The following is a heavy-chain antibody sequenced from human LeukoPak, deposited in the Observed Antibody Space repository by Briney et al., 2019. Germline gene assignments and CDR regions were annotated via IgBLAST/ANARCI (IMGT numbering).Heavy chain of an antibody. CDR2: LSYDGSNK. CDR3: ASPGGDYEFTPFNY. J-gene: IGHJ4*02. CDR1: GFTFSSFG. D-gene: IGHD4-17*01. Sequence: GGSLRLSCAASGFTFSSFGMHWVRQAPGKGLEWVAVLSYDGSNKYYADSVKGRFTISRDNSKSTLYLQMNSLRAEDTAVYYCASPGGDYEFTPFNYWGQGTLVTVSS. V-gene: IGHV3-30*03.